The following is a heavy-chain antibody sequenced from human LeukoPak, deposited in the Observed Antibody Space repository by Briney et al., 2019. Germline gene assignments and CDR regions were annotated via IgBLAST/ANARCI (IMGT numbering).Heavy chain of an antibody. V-gene: IGHV1-69*06. Sequence: ASVKVSCKASGGTFSSYAISWVRQAPGQGLEWMGGIIPIFGTANYAQKFQGRVTITADKSTSTAYMELRSLRSDDTAVYYCARDRSDYDILTGYVGWAFDIWGQGTMVTVSS. J-gene: IGHJ3*02. CDR1: GGTFSSYA. CDR2: IIPIFGTA. CDR3: ARDRSDYDILTGYVGWAFDI. D-gene: IGHD3-9*01.